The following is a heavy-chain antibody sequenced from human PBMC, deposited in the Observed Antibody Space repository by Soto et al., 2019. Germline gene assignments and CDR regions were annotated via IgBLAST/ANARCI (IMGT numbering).Heavy chain of an antibody. J-gene: IGHJ5*02. Sequence: GGSLRLSCAASGFTFSSYAMHWVRQAPGKGLEWVAVISYDGSNKYYADSVKGRFTISRDNSKNTLYLQMNSLRAEDTAVYYCARDQVNGEMATSGNWFDPWGQGTLVTVSS. CDR1: GFTFSSYA. D-gene: IGHD1-1*01. V-gene: IGHV3-30-3*01. CDR3: ARDQVNGEMATSGNWFDP. CDR2: ISYDGSNK.